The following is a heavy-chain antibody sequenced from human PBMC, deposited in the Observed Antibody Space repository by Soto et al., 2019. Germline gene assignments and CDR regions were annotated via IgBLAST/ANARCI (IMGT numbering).Heavy chain of an antibody. CDR3: ARASMAGLYGYSGTCYFAY. CDR2: ISSRGSYI. V-gene: IGHV3-21*01. J-gene: IGHJ4*02. Sequence: EVQLVESGGGLVKPGGSLRLSCAASGLTFSSYSMNWVRQATGKGLEWVSSISSRGSYIYYADSLKGGFTISSDNAKNSLYLKMNSLRAEDTAMYYCARASMAGLYGYSGTCYFAYWGKGTLVTFYS. D-gene: IGHD4-17*01. CDR1: GLTFSSYS.